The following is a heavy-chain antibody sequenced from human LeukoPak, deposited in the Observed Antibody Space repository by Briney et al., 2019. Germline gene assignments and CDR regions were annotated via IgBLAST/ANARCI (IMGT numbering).Heavy chain of an antibody. CDR1: GGTFSSYA. CDR3: ARGNPLEGDYGFRTTYYGMDV. D-gene: IGHD4-17*01. Sequence: SVKVSCKASGGTFSSYAISWVRQAPGQGLEWMGGIIPIFGTVNYAQKFQGRVTITADESTSTAYMELSSLRSEDTAVYYCARGNPLEGDYGFRTTYYGMDVWGQGTTVTVSS. CDR2: IIPIFGTV. J-gene: IGHJ6*02. V-gene: IGHV1-69*13.